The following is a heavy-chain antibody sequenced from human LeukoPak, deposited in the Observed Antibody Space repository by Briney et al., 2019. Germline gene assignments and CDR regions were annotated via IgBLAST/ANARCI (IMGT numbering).Heavy chain of an antibody. D-gene: IGHD3-10*01. J-gene: IGHJ6*02. Sequence: PVKVSCKASGGTFSSYAISWVRQAPGQGLEWMGGIIPIFGTANYAQKFQGRVTITADESTSTAYMELSSLRSEDTAVYYCARANWYGSDYYGMDVWGQGTTVTVSS. CDR2: IIPIFGTA. CDR3: ARANWYGSDYYGMDV. V-gene: IGHV1-69*13. CDR1: GGTFSSYA.